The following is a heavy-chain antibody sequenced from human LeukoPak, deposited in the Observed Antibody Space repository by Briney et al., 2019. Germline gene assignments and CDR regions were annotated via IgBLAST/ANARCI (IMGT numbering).Heavy chain of an antibody. CDR3: AEDDTAMATGYYYGMDV. V-gene: IGHV3-30*02. J-gene: IGHJ6*02. Sequence: PGGSLRLSCAASGFTFSSYGMHWVRQAPGKGLEWVAVIWYDGSNKYYADSVKGRFTISRDNSKNTLYLQMNSLRAEDTAVYYCAEDDTAMATGYYYGMDVWGQGTTVTVSS. CDR2: IWYDGSNK. D-gene: IGHD5-18*01. CDR1: GFTFSSYG.